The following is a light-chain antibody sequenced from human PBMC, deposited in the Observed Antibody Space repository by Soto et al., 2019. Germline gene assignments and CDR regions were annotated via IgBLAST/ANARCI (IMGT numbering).Light chain of an antibody. J-gene: IGLJ1*01. CDR2: ANI. CDR1: SSNIGAGYD. Sequence: QSVLTQSPSVSGAPGQRVTISCTGSSSNIGAGYDVHWYQQLPGTAPKLLIFANINRPSGVPDRFSGSKSGTSASLAITGLRAEDEADYYCQSYDSSLRGYVFGTGTKVTV. CDR3: QSYDSSLRGYV. V-gene: IGLV1-40*01.